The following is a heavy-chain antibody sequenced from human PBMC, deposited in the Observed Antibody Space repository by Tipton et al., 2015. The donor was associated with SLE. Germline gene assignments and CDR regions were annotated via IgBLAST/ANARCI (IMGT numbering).Heavy chain of an antibody. D-gene: IGHD1-26*01. CDR3: ARRQSGTGWFDP. J-gene: IGHJ5*02. V-gene: IGHV4-39*07. CDR2: INHSGST. CDR1: GGSISSSSYY. Sequence: TLSLTCTVSGGSISSSSYYWSWIRQPPGKGLEWIGEINHSGSTNYNPSLKSRVTISVDTSKNQFSLKLSSVTAADTAVYYCARRQSGTGWFDPWGQGTLVTVSS.